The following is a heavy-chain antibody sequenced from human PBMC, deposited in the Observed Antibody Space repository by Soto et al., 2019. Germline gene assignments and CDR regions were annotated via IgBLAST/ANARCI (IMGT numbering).Heavy chain of an antibody. CDR3: ARGSRDYSDFWSGPHFDF. Sequence: ASVKVSCKASGYSFIGHYIHWVRQAPGQGPEGMGWINANSGGIRYIQKFQDRVTMTRDKSINTTYMELTRLKSDDTAVYYCARGSRDYSDFWSGPHFDFWGQGTLVTVSS. J-gene: IGHJ4*02. D-gene: IGHD3-3*01. CDR2: INANSGGI. V-gene: IGHV1-2*02. CDR1: GYSFIGHY.